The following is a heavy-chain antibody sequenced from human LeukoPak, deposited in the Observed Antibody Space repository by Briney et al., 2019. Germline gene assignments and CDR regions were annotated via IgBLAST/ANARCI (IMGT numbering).Heavy chain of an antibody. CDR1: GGSISSGSYY. V-gene: IGHV4-61*02. CDR2: IYTSGST. J-gene: IGHJ3*02. Sequence: SQTLSLTCTVSGGSISSGSYYWSWIRQPAGKGLEWIGRIYTSGSTNYNPSLKSRVTISVDTSKNQFSLKLSSVTAADTAVYYCVREMPNAFDIWGQGTMVTVSS. CDR3: VREMPNAFDI. D-gene: IGHD2-2*01.